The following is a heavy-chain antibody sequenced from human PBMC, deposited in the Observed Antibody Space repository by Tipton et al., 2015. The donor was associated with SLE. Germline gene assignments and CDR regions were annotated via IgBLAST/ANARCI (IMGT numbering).Heavy chain of an antibody. Sequence: SLRLSCAASGFTFSDYYMSWIRQAPGKGLEWVSYISSSGSTIYYADSVKGRFTTSRDNSKNTLYLQMNSLRAEDTAVYYCARRRGHYYDSSGYSRYFDYWGQGTLVTVSS. V-gene: IGHV3-11*04. D-gene: IGHD3-22*01. J-gene: IGHJ4*02. CDR1: GFTFSDYY. CDR3: ARRRGHYYDSSGYSRYFDY. CDR2: ISSSGSTI.